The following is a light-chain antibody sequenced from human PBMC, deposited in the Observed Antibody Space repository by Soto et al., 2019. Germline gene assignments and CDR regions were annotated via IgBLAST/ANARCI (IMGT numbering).Light chain of an antibody. V-gene: IGLV4-60*02. CDR3: ETWDSNTHV. J-gene: IGLJ1*01. CDR1: SGHSSYI. CDR2: LEGSGSY. Sequence: QAVVTQSSSASASLGSSVKLTCTLSSGHSSYIIAWRQQQPGKAPRYLMKLEGSGSYNKGSGVPDRFSGSSSGADRYLTIANLQFEDEADYYCETWDSNTHVFGTGTKVTVL.